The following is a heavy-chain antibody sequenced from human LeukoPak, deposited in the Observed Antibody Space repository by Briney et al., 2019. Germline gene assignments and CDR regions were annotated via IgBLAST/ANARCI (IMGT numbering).Heavy chain of an antibody. CDR3: ARDQGYQLLPDYYYYYMDV. CDR2: ISGSGSST. D-gene: IGHD2-2*01. Sequence: GXSLRLSCAASGFTFSSYAMSWVRQAPGKGLEWVSAISGSGSSTYYADSVKGRFTISRDNSKNTLYLQMNSLRAEDTAVYYCARDQGYQLLPDYYYYYMDVWGKGTTVTVSS. V-gene: IGHV3-23*01. J-gene: IGHJ6*03. CDR1: GFTFSSYA.